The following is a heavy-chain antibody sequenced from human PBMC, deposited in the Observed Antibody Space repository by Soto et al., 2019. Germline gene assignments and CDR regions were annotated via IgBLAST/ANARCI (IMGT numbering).Heavy chain of an antibody. D-gene: IGHD5-18*01. J-gene: IGHJ5*02. CDR1: GGSVNVYSYF. V-gene: IGHV4-61*03. CDR3: ARRDTYWFDP. Sequence: PSETLSLTCAVAGGSVNVYSYFWSWIRQPPGKGLEWLGYIHSSGGTFYNPSFESRATLSIDTSKNHFSLNLTFMTAADTAVYYCARRDTYWFDPWGQGIQVTVSS. CDR2: IHSSGGT.